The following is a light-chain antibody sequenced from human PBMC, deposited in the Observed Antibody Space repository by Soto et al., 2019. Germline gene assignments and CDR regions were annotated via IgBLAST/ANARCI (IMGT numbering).Light chain of an antibody. V-gene: IGKV3-15*01. CDR2: DAS. CDR1: QNVNSN. J-gene: IGKJ1*01. Sequence: EVVMTQSPAILSVSPGERATLPCRASQNVNSNLAWYQQKPGQAPRLLIYDASTRATGIPARFSGSGSGTEFTLTISSLQSEDFAVYYCQQYNNWGTFGQGTKVDIK. CDR3: QQYNNWGT.